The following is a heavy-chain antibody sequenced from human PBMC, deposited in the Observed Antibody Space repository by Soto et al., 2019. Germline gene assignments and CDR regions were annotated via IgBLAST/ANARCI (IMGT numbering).Heavy chain of an antibody. CDR3: ARGLAPAKIHYFDY. J-gene: IGHJ4*02. Sequence: QAQLVQSGAEVKKPGSSVKVSCKASGGTFTKYAINWVRQAPGQGLEWVGGIIPIFGSPSYAQNFQGRVTITADESTSTAYMEVRSLRSADTAIYYCARGLAPAKIHYFDYWDQGTLVTVSS. V-gene: IGHV1-69*12. CDR2: IIPIFGSP. CDR1: GGTFTKYA. D-gene: IGHD2-2*01.